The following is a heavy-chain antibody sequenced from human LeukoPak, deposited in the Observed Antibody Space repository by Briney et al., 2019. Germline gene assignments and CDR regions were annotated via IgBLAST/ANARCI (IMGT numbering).Heavy chain of an antibody. D-gene: IGHD4-17*01. Sequence: SQTLYVTSVLRGDSIRVARYCTSWIRQHPVKGLEWIGYIYYSGSTYYNPSLKSRVSISVDKSKNHFSLHLNSVTAADTAGYYCASNVSQVTTPPLIWGQGTMVTASS. J-gene: IGHJ3*02. CDR3: ASNVSQVTTPPLI. CDR1: GDSIRVARYC. CDR2: IYYSGST. V-gene: IGHV4-31*11.